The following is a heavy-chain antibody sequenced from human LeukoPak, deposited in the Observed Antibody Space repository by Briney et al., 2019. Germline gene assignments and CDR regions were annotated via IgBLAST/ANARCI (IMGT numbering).Heavy chain of an antibody. D-gene: IGHD5-12*01. CDR3: AREGATDWYFHL. CDR1: GFTFSSYW. V-gene: IGHV3-74*01. CDR2: INSDGSST. Sequence: SGGSLRLSCAASGFTFSSYWMHWVRQAPGKGLVWFSRINSDGSSTSYADSVKGRFTISRDNAKNTLYLQMSSLRAEDTAVYYCAREGATDWYFHLWGRGTLVTVSS. J-gene: IGHJ2*01.